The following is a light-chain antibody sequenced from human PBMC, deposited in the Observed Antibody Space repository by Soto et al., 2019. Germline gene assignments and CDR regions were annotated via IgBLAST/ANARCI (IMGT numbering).Light chain of an antibody. V-gene: IGKV1-33*01. J-gene: IGKJ3*01. CDR3: QHYNNLPPFT. CDR1: EDIRTS. CDR2: GAS. Sequence: DIQMTQSPSSLSASVGARVSITCQASEDIRTSLSWFQHNPGRAPKLLIYGASYLETGVPSRFRGSGSGTDFTLTISSLQPEDIATYYCQHYNNLPPFTFGPGTIVAVK.